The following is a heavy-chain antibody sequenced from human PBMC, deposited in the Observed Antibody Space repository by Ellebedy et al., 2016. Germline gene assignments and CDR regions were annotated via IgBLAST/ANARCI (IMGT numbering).Heavy chain of an antibody. CDR1: GFTVSSNY. CDR2: IYSGGST. D-gene: IGHD4-23*01. V-gene: IGHV3-53*01. CDR3: ARDHYGGNGDY. J-gene: IGHJ4*02. Sequence: GGSLRLSCAASGFTVSSNYMSWVRQAPGKGLEWVSVIYSGGSTYYADSVKGRFTISRDNSKNTQYLQMNSLRAEDTAVYYCARDHYGGNGDYWGQGTLVTVSS.